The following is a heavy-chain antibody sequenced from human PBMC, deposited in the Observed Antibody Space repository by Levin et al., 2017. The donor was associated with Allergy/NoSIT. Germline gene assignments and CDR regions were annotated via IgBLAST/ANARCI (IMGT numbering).Heavy chain of an antibody. Sequence: SPTLSLPCTVSGGSIISTNYYWGWIRQPPGQGLEWIGSIYYTGSSHYNPSLKSRVTISVDTSKDHFSLNLTSVTAADTAVYFCARSSSLEYFDPWGQGTLVTVSS. D-gene: IGHD3-3*01. CDR2: IYYTGSS. J-gene: IGHJ5*02. CDR3: ARSSSLEYFDP. V-gene: IGHV4-39*02. CDR1: GGSIISTNYY.